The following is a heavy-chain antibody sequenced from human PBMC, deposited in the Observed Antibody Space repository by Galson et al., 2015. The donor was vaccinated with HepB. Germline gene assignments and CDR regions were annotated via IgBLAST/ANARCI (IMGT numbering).Heavy chain of an antibody. CDR1: GYTFTSYY. D-gene: IGHD6-13*01. V-gene: IGHV1-46*01. CDR3: ARGYSSSWYVGSRGAVDP. CDR2: INPSGGST. J-gene: IGHJ5*02. Sequence: SVKVSCKASGYTFTSYYMHWVRQAPGQGLEWMGIINPSGGSTSYAQKFQGRVTMTRDTSTSTVYMELSSLRSEDTAVYYCARGYSSSWYVGSRGAVDPWGQGTLVTVSS.